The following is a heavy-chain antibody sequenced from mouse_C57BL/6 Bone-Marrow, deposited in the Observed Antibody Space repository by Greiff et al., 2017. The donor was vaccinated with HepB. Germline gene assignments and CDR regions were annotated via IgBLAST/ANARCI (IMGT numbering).Heavy chain of an antibody. CDR2: ISNLAYSI. J-gene: IGHJ2*01. V-gene: IGHV5-15*01. D-gene: IGHD1-1*01. CDR3: ARHGYYGSSLDY. Sequence: EVKLVESGGGLVQPGGSLKLSCAASGFTFSDYGMAWVRQAPRKGPEWVAFISNLAYSIYYADTVTGRFTISRENAKNTLYLEMSSLRSEDTAMYYCARHGYYGSSLDYWGQGTTLTVSS. CDR1: GFTFSDYG.